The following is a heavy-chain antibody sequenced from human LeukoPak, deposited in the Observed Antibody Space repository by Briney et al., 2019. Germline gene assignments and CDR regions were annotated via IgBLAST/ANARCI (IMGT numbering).Heavy chain of an antibody. D-gene: IGHD6-13*01. CDR1: GFTFSSYW. CDR3: ARDRGSSRRLDY. CDR2: IKQDGSEK. V-gene: IGHV3-7*01. Sequence: GGSLRLSCAASGFTFSSYWMCWVRQAPGKGLEWVANIKQDGSEKYYVDSVKGRFTISRDYAKNSLYLQMNSLRAEDTAVYYCARDRGSSRRLDYWGQGTLVTVSS. J-gene: IGHJ4*02.